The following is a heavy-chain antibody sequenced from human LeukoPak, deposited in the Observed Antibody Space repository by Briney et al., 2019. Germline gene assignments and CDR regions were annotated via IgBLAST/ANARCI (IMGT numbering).Heavy chain of an antibody. V-gene: IGHV4-28*01. D-gene: IGHD1-1*01. J-gene: IGHJ4*02. CDR1: GYSISSANW. CDR2: IYNTGST. CDR3: AKKGNGISYFDS. Sequence: SDTLSLTCAVSGYSISSANWWGWIRQSPGRGLEWIGYIYNTGSTHYNPSLTSRVTMSVDKSKNQFSLKLTSVTAVDTGVYYCAKKGNGISYFDSWGQGTLVTVS.